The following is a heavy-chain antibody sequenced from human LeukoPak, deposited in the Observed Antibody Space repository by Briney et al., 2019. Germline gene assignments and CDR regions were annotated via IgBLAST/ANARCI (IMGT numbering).Heavy chain of an antibody. V-gene: IGHV3-21*01. CDR3: ARVRYGSSGYYSIFDS. J-gene: IGHJ4*02. Sequence: GGSLRLSCAASGFTFSSYSMNWVRQAPGKGLEWVSSITRTSIYIHYADSLKGRFTISRDNAKNSLSLQMNSLRAEDTAVYYCARVRYGSSGYYSIFDSWGQGTLVTVSS. CDR1: GFTFSSYS. D-gene: IGHD3-22*01. CDR2: ITRTSIYI.